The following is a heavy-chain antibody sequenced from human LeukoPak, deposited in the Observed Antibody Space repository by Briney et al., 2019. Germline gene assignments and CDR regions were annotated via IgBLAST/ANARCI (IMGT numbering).Heavy chain of an antibody. CDR3: ARGLGADYYDSRGHNPFDY. V-gene: IGHV4-34*01. D-gene: IGHD3-22*01. CDR2: INHSGST. CDR1: GGSFSGYY. Sequence: SETLSLTCAVYGGSFSGYYWSWIRQPPGKGLEWIGEINHSGSTNYNPSLKSRVTISVDTSKNQFSLKLSSVTAADTAVYYCARGLGADYYDSRGHNPFDYWGQGTLVTVSS. J-gene: IGHJ4*02.